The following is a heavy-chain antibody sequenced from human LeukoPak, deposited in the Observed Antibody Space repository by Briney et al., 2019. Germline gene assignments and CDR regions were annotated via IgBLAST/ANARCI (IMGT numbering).Heavy chain of an antibody. CDR2: IKQDGREK. D-gene: IGHD4-17*01. Sequence: GGTLRLSCAASGFTFSSYWMSWVRQAPGKGLEWVANIKQDGREKYYVDSVKGRFTISRDNTKNSLYLQMNSLRAEDTAVYYCARDRGYGDYESAFDIWGQGTMVTVSS. CDR3: ARDRGYGDYESAFDI. J-gene: IGHJ3*02. V-gene: IGHV3-7*01. CDR1: GFTFSSYW.